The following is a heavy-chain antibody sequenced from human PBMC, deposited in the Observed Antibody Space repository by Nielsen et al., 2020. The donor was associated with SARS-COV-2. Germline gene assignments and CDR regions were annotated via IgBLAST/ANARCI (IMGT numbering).Heavy chain of an antibody. V-gene: IGHV3-23*01. CDR3: ARIVVVSRGFFDY. Sequence: GESLKISCAAFGFNVSNTFMTWVRQAPGKGLEWVSAISGSGGSTYYADSVKGRFTISRDNSKNTLYLQMNSLRAEDTAVYYCARIVVVSRGFFDYWGQGTLVTVSS. J-gene: IGHJ4*02. D-gene: IGHD3-22*01. CDR1: GFNVSNTF. CDR2: ISGSGGST.